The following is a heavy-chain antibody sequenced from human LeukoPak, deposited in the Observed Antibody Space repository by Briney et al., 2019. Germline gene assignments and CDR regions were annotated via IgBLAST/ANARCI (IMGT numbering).Heavy chain of an antibody. V-gene: IGHV3-23*01. J-gene: IGHJ4*02. D-gene: IGHD3-3*01. CDR3: AKDFRITIFGVVTPFDY. Sequence: PGGSLRLSCAASGFTFTNGWMSWVRQAPGKGLEWVSSISGSGGSTYYADSVKGRFTISRDNSKNTLYLQMNSLRAEDTAVYYCAKDFRITIFGVVTPFDYWGQGTLVTVSS. CDR1: GFTFTNGW. CDR2: ISGSGGST.